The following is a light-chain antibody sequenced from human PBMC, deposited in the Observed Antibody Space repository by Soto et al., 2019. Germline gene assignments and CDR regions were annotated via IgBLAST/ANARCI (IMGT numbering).Light chain of an antibody. V-gene: IGKV3-11*01. J-gene: IGKJ3*01. CDR1: QSVSSY. CDR3: QQRSNWPGT. Sequence: EIVFTQSPATLSFSPGERATLSCRASQSVSSYLAWYQQKPGQAPRLLIYDASNRATGIPARFSGSGSGTDFTLTISSLEPEDFAVYYCQQRSNWPGTFGPGTKVDIK. CDR2: DAS.